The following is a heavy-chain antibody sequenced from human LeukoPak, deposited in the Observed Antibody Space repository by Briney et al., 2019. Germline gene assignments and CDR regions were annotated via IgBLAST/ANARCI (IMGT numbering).Heavy chain of an antibody. CDR1: GYTFTSYY. J-gene: IGHJ6*03. V-gene: IGHV1-46*01. CDR3: ARDGWVPAAIGKYYYYMDV. D-gene: IGHD2-2*02. Sequence: ASVKVSCKASGYTFTSYYMHWVRQAPGQGLEWMGIINPSGGSTSYAQKFQGRVTMTRDTSTSTVYMELSSLRSEDTAVYYCARDGWVPAAIGKYYYYMDVWGKGTTVTVSS. CDR2: INPSGGST.